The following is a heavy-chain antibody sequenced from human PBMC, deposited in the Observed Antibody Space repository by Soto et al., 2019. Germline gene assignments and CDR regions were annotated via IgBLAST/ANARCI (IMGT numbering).Heavy chain of an antibody. CDR2: ISSSSSYI. Sequence: EVQLVESGGGLVKPGGSLRLSCAASGFTFSSYSMNWVRQAPGKGLEWVSSISSSSSYIYYADSVKGRFTISRDNAKNSLYLQMNSLRAEDTAVYYCARALTTLLGPKPPYYYYMDVCGKGTTVTVSS. CDR3: ARALTTLLGPKPPYYYYMDV. D-gene: IGHD3-9*01. V-gene: IGHV3-21*01. J-gene: IGHJ6*03. CDR1: GFTFSSYS.